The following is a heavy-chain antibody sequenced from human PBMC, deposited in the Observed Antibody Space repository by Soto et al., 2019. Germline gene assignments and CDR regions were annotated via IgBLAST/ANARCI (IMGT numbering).Heavy chain of an antibody. D-gene: IGHD1-1*01. CDR2: AYYSGNT. CDR3: TKVSSGWFDP. CDR1: GGSISSSGFS. V-gene: IGHV4-39*01. J-gene: IGHJ5*02. Sequence: PSETLSLTCTVSGGSISSSGFSRGWLRQPPGKVLEWIGCAYYSGNTYYNPSLKSRVTISVDTSGNQFSLRLNSVTAADTAVYYCTKVSSGWFDPWGQGSLVTVSS.